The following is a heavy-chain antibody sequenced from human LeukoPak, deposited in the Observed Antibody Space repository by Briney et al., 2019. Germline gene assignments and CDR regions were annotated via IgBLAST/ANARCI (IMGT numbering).Heavy chain of an antibody. Sequence: TAGGSLRLSCAASGFTFSDYYMSWIRRAPGKGLEWVSYISSSSSYTNYADSVKGRFTISRDNAKNSLYLQMNSLRAEDTAVYYCARTGGYCSGGSCYPNWFDPWGQGTLVTVSS. CDR1: GFTFSDYY. CDR3: ARTGGYCSGGSCYPNWFDP. D-gene: IGHD2-15*01. CDR2: ISSSSSYT. J-gene: IGHJ5*02. V-gene: IGHV3-11*06.